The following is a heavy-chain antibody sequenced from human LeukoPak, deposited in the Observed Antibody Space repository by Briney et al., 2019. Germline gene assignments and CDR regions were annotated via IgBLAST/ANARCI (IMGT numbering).Heavy chain of an antibody. D-gene: IGHD1-26*01. CDR2: IKQDGSEK. CDR1: GFTFSSYW. Sequence: GGSLRLSCAPSGFTFSSYWMGWVRQAPGKGLEWVANIKQDGSEKYYVDSVKGRFTISRDNAKNSLYLQMNSLRAEDTAVYYCARLDSASSRGDAFHIWGQGTMATVSS. J-gene: IGHJ3*02. V-gene: IGHV3-7*01. CDR3: ARLDSASSRGDAFHI.